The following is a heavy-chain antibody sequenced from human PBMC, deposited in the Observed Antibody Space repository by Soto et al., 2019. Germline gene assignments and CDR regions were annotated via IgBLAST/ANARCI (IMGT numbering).Heavy chain of an antibody. CDR2: ISGSGGST. CDR1: GFTFSSYA. Sequence: GGSLRLSCAASGFTFSSYAMSWVRQAPGKGLEWASAISGSGGSTYYADSVKGRFTISRDSSKNTLYLQMNSLRAEDTAVYYCAKGEQTVAGIKHFGFQHWGQGTLVTVSS. D-gene: IGHD6-19*01. V-gene: IGHV3-23*01. J-gene: IGHJ1*01. CDR3: AKGEQTVAGIKHFGFQH.